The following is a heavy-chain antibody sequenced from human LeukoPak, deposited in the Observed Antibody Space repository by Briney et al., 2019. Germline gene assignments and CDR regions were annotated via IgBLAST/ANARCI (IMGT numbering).Heavy chain of an antibody. J-gene: IGHJ4*02. Sequence: PSETLSLTCAVYGGSFSGYYWSWIRQPPGKGLEWIGEINHSGSTNYNPSLKSRVTISVDTSKNQFSLKLSSVTAADTAVYYCASTQLYYDILTGYYGYYFDYWGQGTLVTVSS. V-gene: IGHV4-34*01. D-gene: IGHD3-9*01. CDR3: ASTQLYYDILTGYYGYYFDY. CDR1: GGSFSGYY. CDR2: INHSGST.